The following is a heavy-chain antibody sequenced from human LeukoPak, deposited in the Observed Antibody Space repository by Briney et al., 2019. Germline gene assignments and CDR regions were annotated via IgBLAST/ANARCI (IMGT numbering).Heavy chain of an antibody. J-gene: IGHJ3*02. V-gene: IGHV3-23*01. CDR3: AKDRRGYSYGPDDAFDI. CDR1: GFTFSSYA. Sequence: SGGSLRLSCAASGFTFSSYAMSWVRQAPGKGLEWVSAISGSGGSTYYADSVKGRFTISRDNPKNTLYLQMNSLRAEDTAVYYCAKDRRGYSYGPDDAFDIWGQGTMVTVSS. D-gene: IGHD5-18*01. CDR2: ISGSGGST.